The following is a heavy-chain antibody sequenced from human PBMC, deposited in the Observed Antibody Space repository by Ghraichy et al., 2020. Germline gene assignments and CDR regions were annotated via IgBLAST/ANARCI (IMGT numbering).Heavy chain of an antibody. V-gene: IGHV3-53*04. CDR2: IYSGGST. CDR3: ARVRRYSNYVQDYYYGMDV. J-gene: IGHJ6*02. CDR1: GFTVSSNY. D-gene: IGHD4-11*01. Sequence: GGSLRLSCAASGFTVSSNYMSWVRQAPGKGLEWVSIIYSGGSTYHADSVKGRFTISRHNSKNTLYLQMNSLRAADTAVDYCARVRRYSNYVQDYYYGMDVWGQGTTVTVSS.